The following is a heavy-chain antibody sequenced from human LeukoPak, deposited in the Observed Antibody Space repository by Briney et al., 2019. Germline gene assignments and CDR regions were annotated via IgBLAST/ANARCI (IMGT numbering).Heavy chain of an antibody. V-gene: IGHV3-23*01. CDR2: ISGSGGST. CDR3: AKEGSSGWIPTRHFDH. J-gene: IGHJ4*02. CDR1: GFTFSSYA. D-gene: IGHD6-19*01. Sequence: GGSLRLSCAASGFTFSSYAMSWVRQAPGKGLEWVSTISGSGGSTYYADSVKGRFTISRDNAKNTLSLQMSSLRAEDTAVYYCAKEGSSGWIPTRHFDHWGLGTLVTVSS.